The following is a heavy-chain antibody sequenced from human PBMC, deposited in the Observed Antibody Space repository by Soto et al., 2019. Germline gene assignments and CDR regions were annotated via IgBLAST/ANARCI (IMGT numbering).Heavy chain of an antibody. CDR3: ARHVDPWVSGSYYRKGVDYYYYGMDV. Sequence: SETLSLTCTVSGGSISSSSYYWGWIRQPPGKGLEWIGSIYYSGSTYYNPSLKSRVTISVDTSKNQFPLKLSFVPAADTAVYYCARHVDPWVSGSYYRKGVDYYYYGMDVWGQGTTVTVSS. D-gene: IGHD3-10*01. CDR1: GGSISSSSYY. CDR2: IYYSGST. J-gene: IGHJ6*02. V-gene: IGHV4-39*01.